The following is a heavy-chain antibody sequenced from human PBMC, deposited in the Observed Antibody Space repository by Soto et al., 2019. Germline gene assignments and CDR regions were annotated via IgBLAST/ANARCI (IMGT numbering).Heavy chain of an antibody. CDR2: ISSGGSYI. D-gene: IGHD1-26*01. CDR1: FTFSMYS. CDR3: TRDQGGSYDSWFDP. J-gene: IGHJ5*02. V-gene: IGHV3-21*01. Sequence: EVQVVESGGGLVKPGGSLRLSCSFTFSMYSMNWVRQAPGKGLEWVASISSGGSYIKYADSVKGRFTISRDNAKNSVYLQMNSLRVDDSAVYFCTRDQGGSYDSWFDPWGQGTLVTVSS.